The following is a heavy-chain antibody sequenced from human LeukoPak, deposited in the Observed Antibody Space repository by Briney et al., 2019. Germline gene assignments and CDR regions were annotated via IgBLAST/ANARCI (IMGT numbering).Heavy chain of an antibody. V-gene: IGHV3-7*01. CDR2: IKQDGSEK. J-gene: IGHJ4*02. D-gene: IGHD1-26*01. CDR3: ARVLPRGSYPTFDY. CDR1: GFTFSSYW. Sequence: GGSLRLSCAASGFTFSSYWMSWVRQAPGKGLEWVANIKQDGSEKYYVDSVKGRFTISRDNAKNSLYLQMNSLRAEDTAVYYCARVLPRGSYPTFDYWGQGTLVTVSS.